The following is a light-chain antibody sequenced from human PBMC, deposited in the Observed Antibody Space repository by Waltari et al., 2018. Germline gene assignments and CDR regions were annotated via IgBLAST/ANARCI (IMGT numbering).Light chain of an antibody. J-gene: IGLJ2*01. Sequence: QSALTQPAFVSGSPGQSIPISCPGTSSDVGGYNYVSWYQQHPGKAPKRMIYDVSNRPSGVSNRFSGSKSGNTASLTISGLQAEDEADYYCSSYTSSSTVFGGGTKLTVL. CDR1: SSDVGGYNY. V-gene: IGLV2-14*01. CDR2: DVS. CDR3: SSYTSSSTV.